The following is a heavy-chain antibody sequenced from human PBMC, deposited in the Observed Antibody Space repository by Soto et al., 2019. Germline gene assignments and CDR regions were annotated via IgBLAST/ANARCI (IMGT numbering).Heavy chain of an antibody. V-gene: IGHV1-69*02. J-gene: IGHJ3*02. CDR2: IIPILGIA. D-gene: IGHD1-1*01. Sequence: SVKVSCKASGGTFSSYTISWVRQAPGQGLEWMGRIIPILGIANYAQKFQGRVTITADKSTSTAYMELSSLRSEDTAVYYCARAWEYNDAFDIWGQGTMVTVSS. CDR1: GGTFSSYT. CDR3: ARAWEYNDAFDI.